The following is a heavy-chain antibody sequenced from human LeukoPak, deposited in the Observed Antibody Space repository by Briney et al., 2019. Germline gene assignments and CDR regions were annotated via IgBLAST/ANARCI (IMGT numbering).Heavy chain of an antibody. CDR1: GGSFSGYY. CDR2: INHSGST. D-gene: IGHD1-26*01. J-gene: IGHJ5*02. CDR3: AREEKEWELLGINWFDP. V-gene: IGHV4-34*01. Sequence: KTSETLSLTCAVYGGSFSGYYWSWIRQPPGKGLEWIGEINHSGSTNYNPSLKSRVTISVDTSKNQFSLKLSSVTAADTAVYYCAREEKEWELLGINWFDPWGQGTLVTVSS.